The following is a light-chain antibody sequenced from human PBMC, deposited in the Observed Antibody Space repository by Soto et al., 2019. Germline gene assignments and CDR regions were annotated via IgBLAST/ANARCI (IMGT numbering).Light chain of an antibody. V-gene: IGKV3-15*01. CDR2: RTS. J-gene: IGKJ4*01. Sequence: EIVMTQSPATLSVSPGERATLSCRASQSISSNLAWYQQKPGQAPRLLLFRTSSRATGFPARFSGSGSGTEFNLTISSLQSEDFGVYFCQQYNNWPRATFGGGPKVEIK. CDR3: QQYNNWPRAT. CDR1: QSISSN.